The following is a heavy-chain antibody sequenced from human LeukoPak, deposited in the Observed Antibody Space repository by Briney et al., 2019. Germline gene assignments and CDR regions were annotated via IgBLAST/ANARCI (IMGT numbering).Heavy chain of an antibody. Sequence: SETLSLTCTVSGGSISSYYWSWIRQPPGKGLEWIGYIYYSGSTNYNPSLKSRVTISVDTSKNQFSLKLSSVTAADTAVYYCARVQSNWFDPWGQGTLVTVSS. V-gene: IGHV4-59*12. J-gene: IGHJ5*02. CDR2: IYYSGST. CDR3: ARVQSNWFDP. CDR1: GGSISSYY.